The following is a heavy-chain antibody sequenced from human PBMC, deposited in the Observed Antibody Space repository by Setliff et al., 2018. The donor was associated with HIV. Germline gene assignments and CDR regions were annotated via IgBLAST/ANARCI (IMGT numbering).Heavy chain of an antibody. CDR1: GGSISSYY. Sequence: SETLSLTCTVSGGSISSYYWSWIRQPPGKGLEWIGYIYNPGSTNFNPSLQSRVSMSVDVSTNQFSLRLTSVTAADTAVYYCARRLAIGHWYFDIWGRGTLVTVSS. V-gene: IGHV4-4*09. CDR3: ARRLAIGHWYFDI. CDR2: IYNPGST. J-gene: IGHJ2*01.